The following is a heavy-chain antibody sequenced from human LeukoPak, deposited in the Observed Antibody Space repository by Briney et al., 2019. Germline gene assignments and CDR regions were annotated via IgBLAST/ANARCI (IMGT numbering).Heavy chain of an antibody. V-gene: IGHV3-23*01. D-gene: IGHD5-18*01. J-gene: IGHJ4*02. CDR2: ISGSGGST. CDR1: GFTFSTYA. Sequence: PGGSLRLSCAASGFTFSTYAMSWVRQAPGKGLQRVSAISGSGGSTYYADSVKGRFTTSRDNSKDTLYLQMNSLRAEDTAVYYCAKDLGSGYSYGYFDYWGRGTLVTVSS. CDR3: AKDLGSGYSYGYFDY.